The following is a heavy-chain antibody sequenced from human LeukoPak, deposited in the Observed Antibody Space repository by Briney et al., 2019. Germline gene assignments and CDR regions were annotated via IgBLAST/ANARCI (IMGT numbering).Heavy chain of an antibody. D-gene: IGHD4-17*01. V-gene: IGHV3-21*01. J-gene: IGHJ3*02. CDR3: ARDPYGDYRLDAFDI. Sequence: GGSLRLSCAASGFTFGSYSMNWVRQTPGKELEWVSSISSSSSYIFYADSVKGRFTMSRDNAKKSLFLQMNSLRAEDTAVYYCARDPYGDYRLDAFDIWGQGTMVTVSS. CDR2: ISSSSSYI. CDR1: GFTFGSYS.